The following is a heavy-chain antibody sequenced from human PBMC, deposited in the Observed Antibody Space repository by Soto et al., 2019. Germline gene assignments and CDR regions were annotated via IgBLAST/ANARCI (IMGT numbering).Heavy chain of an antibody. V-gene: IGHV2-5*02. CDR2: IYWDDDK. CDR1: GFSFSTSGVG. D-gene: IGHD6-13*01. CDR3: AHSMRYSSSWYPIIPFDI. Sequence: QITLKESGPTLVKPTQTLTLTCTFSGFSFSTSGVGVGWIRQPPGKALEWLALIYWDDDKRYSPSLKSRLTITKDTSKNQVVLTMTNMDPVDTATYYCAHSMRYSSSWYPIIPFDIWGQGTMVTVSS. J-gene: IGHJ3*02.